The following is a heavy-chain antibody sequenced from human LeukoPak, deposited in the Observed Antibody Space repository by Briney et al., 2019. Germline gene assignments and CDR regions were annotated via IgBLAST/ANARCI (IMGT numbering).Heavy chain of an antibody. D-gene: IGHD6-13*01. CDR3: ARSEVINIAAAADY. CDR2: IDPSDSYT. J-gene: IGHJ4*02. V-gene: IGHV5-10-1*01. CDR1: GYSFTSYW. Sequence: PGESLKVSCKGSGYSFTSYWISWVRQMPGKGLEWMGRIDPSDSYTNYSPSFQGHVTISADKSISTAYLQWSSLKASDTAMYYCARSEVINIAAAADYWGQGTLVTVSS.